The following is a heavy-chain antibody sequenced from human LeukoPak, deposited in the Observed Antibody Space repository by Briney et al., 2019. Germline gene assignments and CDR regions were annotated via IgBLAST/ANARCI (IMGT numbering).Heavy chain of an antibody. CDR2: INPNSGGT. V-gene: IGHV1-2*02. D-gene: IGHD6-19*01. CDR3: ARLSIAVAGTARNMDV. J-gene: IGHJ6*03. CDR1: GYTFTGYY. Sequence: ASVKVSCKASGYTFTGYYMHWVRQAPGQGLEWMGWINPNSGGTNYAQKFQGRVTMTRDTSIGTAYMELSRLRSDDTAVYYCARLSIAVAGTARNMDVWGKGTTVTVSS.